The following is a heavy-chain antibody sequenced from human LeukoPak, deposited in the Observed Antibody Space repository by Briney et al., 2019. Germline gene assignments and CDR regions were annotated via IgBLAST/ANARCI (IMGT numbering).Heavy chain of an antibody. J-gene: IGHJ4*02. D-gene: IGHD2-21*02. V-gene: IGHV3-7*01. CDR1: GFTFTKFW. CDR3: AKGIVGGGDDY. Sequence: GGSLRLSCEASGFTFTKFWMSWVRQTPGKGLEWVANIQEDGEKENYVDSVRGRFTISRDNAKNSIYLQMNSLRVEDTAVYYCAKGIVGGGDDYWGQGTLVIVSS. CDR2: IQEDGEKE.